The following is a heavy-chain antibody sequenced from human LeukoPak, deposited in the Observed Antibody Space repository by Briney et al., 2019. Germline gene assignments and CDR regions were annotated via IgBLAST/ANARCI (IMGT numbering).Heavy chain of an antibody. CDR3: ASGPMVRGVIDPVDY. CDR2: ISAYNGNT. J-gene: IGHJ4*02. D-gene: IGHD3-10*01. V-gene: IGHV1-18*01. CDR1: GYTFTSYG. Sequence: GASVKVSCKASGYTFTSYGISWVRQAPGQGLEWMGWISAYNGNTNYAQKLQGRVTMTTDTSTSTAYMELRSLRSEDTAVYYCASGPMVRGVIDPVDYWGQGTLVTVSS.